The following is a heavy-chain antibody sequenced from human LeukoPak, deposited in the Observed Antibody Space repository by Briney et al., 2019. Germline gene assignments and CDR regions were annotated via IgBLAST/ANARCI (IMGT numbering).Heavy chain of an antibody. V-gene: IGHV4-39*07. J-gene: IGHJ4*02. CDR1: GGSISSSSYY. CDR3: ARAGSWFHYFDY. Sequence: SETLSLTCTVSGGSISSSSYYWGWIRQPPGKGLEWIGNIYYTGSTYYNASLQSRVTISIDMSKNQFSLKLSSVTAADTAVYYCARAGSWFHYFDYWGQGTLVTVSS. D-gene: IGHD6-13*01. CDR2: IYYTGST.